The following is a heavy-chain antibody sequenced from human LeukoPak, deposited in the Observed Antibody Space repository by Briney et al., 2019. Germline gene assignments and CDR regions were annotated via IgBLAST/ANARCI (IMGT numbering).Heavy chain of an antibody. CDR3: ARDQGSSTSCYNY. V-gene: IGHV3-48*04. J-gene: IGHJ4*02. D-gene: IGHD2-2*02. CDR2: INSRSSTI. Sequence: PGGSLRLSCAASGFTFSSYSMNWVRQAPGKGLEWVSYINSRSSTIYYAESVKGRFTISRDNAKNSMYLQMNSLRAEDTAVYYCARDQGSSTSCYNYWGQGTLVTVSS. CDR1: GFTFSSYS.